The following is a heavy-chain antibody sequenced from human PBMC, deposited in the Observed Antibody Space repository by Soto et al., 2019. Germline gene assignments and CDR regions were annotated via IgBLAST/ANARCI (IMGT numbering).Heavy chain of an antibody. D-gene: IGHD1-1*01. J-gene: IGHJ4*02. CDR2: IYYSGST. CDR1: GGSISSYY. Sequence: SETLSLTCTVSGGSISSYYWSWIRQPPGKGLEWIGYIYYSGSTNYNPSLKSRVTISVDTSKNQFSLKLSSVTAADTAVYYCARHFPYYQLDPYNWNDPALGYFDYWGQGTLVTVSS. CDR3: ARHFPYYQLDPYNWNDPALGYFDY. V-gene: IGHV4-59*08.